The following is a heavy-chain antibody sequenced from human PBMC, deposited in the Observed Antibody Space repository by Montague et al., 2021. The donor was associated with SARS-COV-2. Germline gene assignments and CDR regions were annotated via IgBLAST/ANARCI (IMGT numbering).Heavy chain of an antibody. V-gene: IGHV4-39*02. CDR3: ARGMIRGVTTPFDY. CDR1: SGSIISSGYY. Sequence: SETLYLTCSVSSGSIISSGYYWGWIRQPPGKELEWIGNIYYSGTTYYNPSLQSRGTISLDTSKNHLSLRLSSVTAADTAVYFCARGMIRGVTTPFDYWGQGSQVTVSS. J-gene: IGHJ4*02. CDR2: IYYSGTT. D-gene: IGHD3-10*01.